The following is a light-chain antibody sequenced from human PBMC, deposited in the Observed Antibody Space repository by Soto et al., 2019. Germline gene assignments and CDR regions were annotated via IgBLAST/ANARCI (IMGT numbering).Light chain of an antibody. Sequence: EIVLTQSPDTLSLSPGEIATLSCSASQSVDNYLAWYQQRPGQAPRLLIYDASNRASGIPARFSGSGSGTDFTLTISSLEPEDFAVYYCQQRSTGPPLSFGVGTKVDIK. CDR3: QQRSTGPPLS. J-gene: IGKJ4*01. CDR2: DAS. V-gene: IGKV3-11*01. CDR1: QSVDNY.